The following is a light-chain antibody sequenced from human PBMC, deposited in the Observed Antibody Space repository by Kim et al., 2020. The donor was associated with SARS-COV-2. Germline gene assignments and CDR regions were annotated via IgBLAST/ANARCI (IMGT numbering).Light chain of an antibody. CDR2: QDT. CDR1: KLGDRN. CDR3: QAWDSVTHEV. Sequence: SYELTQPPSVSVSPGQTASITCSGDKLGDRNVCWYQQKPGQSPVLVVYQDTQRPSGIPERFSGSNSGNTATLTISGTQTMDEADYYCQAWDSVTHEVFGGGTKLTVL. J-gene: IGLJ2*01. V-gene: IGLV3-1*01.